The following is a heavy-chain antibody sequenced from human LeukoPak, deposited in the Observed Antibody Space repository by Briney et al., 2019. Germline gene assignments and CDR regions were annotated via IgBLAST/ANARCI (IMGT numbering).Heavy chain of an antibody. D-gene: IGHD5-24*01. V-gene: IGHV3-21*01. J-gene: IGHJ4*02. CDR1: AFTFSSYS. Sequence: GVSLTLSCSASAFTFSSYSRKWVRQAPGKGLEWVSSICSSSSYIYYADSGKGRFTISRDNAKNSLYLKMNSLGAEATAVYSCARDLPDAYKPNLCGYWGQGTLVTVSS. CDR3: ARDLPDAYKPNLCGY. CDR2: ICSSSSYI.